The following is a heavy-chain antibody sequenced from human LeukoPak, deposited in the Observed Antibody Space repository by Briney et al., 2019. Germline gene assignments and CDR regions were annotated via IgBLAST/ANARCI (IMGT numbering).Heavy chain of an antibody. Sequence: PGGSLRLSCAASGFTFSSYGMHWVRQAPGKGLKWVAVISYDGSNKYYADSVKGRFTISRDNYKNTLYLQMNSLRAEDTAVYYCAKDHYDFWSGNHNWFDPWGQGTLVTVSS. J-gene: IGHJ5*02. CDR3: AKDHYDFWSGNHNWFDP. V-gene: IGHV3-30*18. CDR1: GFTFSSYG. D-gene: IGHD3-3*01. CDR2: ISYDGSNK.